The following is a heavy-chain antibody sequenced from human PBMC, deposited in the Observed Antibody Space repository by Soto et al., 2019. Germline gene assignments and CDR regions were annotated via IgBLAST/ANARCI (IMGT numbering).Heavy chain of an antibody. V-gene: IGHV3-9*01. CDR3: AKGRSSMIVVVMDY. J-gene: IGHJ4*02. CDR1: GFNFDDSA. CDR2: ITWNSGHI. D-gene: IGHD3-22*01. Sequence: LRLSCVASGFNFDDSAMNWVRQVPGKGLEWVSGITWNSGHILYADSVKGRFTISRDNAKKSLYLELNSLRPEDTALYYCAKGRSSMIVVVMDYWGQGTPVTVSS.